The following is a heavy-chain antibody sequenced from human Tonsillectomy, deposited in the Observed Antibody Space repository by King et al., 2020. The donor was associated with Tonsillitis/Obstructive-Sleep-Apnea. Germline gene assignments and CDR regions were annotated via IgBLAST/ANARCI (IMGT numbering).Heavy chain of an antibody. CDR3: ATRLGDLSDAFDI. D-gene: IGHD6-25*01. Sequence: VQLVESGGGLVQPGGSLRLSCAASGFTFSSYAMHWVRQAPGKGLEYVSAISSNGGSTYYANSVKGRFTISRDNSENTLYIQMGSLRAEDMAVYYCATRLGDLSDAFDIWGQGTMVTVSS. CDR2: ISSNGGST. J-gene: IGHJ3*02. V-gene: IGHV3-64*01. CDR1: GFTFSSYA.